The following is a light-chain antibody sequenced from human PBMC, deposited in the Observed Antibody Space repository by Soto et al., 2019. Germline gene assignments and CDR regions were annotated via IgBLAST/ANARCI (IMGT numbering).Light chain of an antibody. CDR3: CSYAGSSTYV. Sequence: ALTQPASVSGSPGQSITISCTGTSSDVGSYNLVSWYQQHPGKAPKVMIYEVSKRPSGVPNRFSGSKSGNTASLTISGLQAEDEADYYCCSYAGSSTYVFGTGTKLTVL. CDR1: SSDVGSYNL. CDR2: EVS. V-gene: IGLV2-23*02. J-gene: IGLJ1*01.